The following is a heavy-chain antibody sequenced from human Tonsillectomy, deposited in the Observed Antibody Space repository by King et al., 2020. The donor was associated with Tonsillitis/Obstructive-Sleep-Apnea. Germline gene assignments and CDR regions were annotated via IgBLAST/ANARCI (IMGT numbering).Heavy chain of an antibody. V-gene: IGHV1-3*01. Sequence: VQLVQSGAEVKKPGASVKVSCKASGYTFTSYAMHWVRQAPGQRLEWMGWINAGNGNTKYSKKFQGRVTITRDTSASTAYMELSSLRSEDTAVYYCARDGSYSSSWYGWFDPWGQGTLVTVSS. CDR1: GYTFTSYA. CDR3: ARDGSYSSSWYGWFDP. D-gene: IGHD6-13*01. J-gene: IGHJ5*02. CDR2: INAGNGNT.